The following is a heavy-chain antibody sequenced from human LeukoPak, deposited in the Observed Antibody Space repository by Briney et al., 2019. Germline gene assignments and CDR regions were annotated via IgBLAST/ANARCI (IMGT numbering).Heavy chain of an antibody. D-gene: IGHD1-14*01. CDR1: GGSFSGYY. J-gene: IGHJ4*02. V-gene: IGHV4-34*01. CDR2: INHSGST. CDR3: ARGWDSNNRPWYFDY. Sequence: SETLSLTCAVYGGSFSGYYWSWIRQPPGKGLEWIGEINHSGSTNYNPSLKSRVTISVDTSKNQFSLKLSSVTAADTAVYYCARGWDSNNRPWYFDYWGQGTLVTASS.